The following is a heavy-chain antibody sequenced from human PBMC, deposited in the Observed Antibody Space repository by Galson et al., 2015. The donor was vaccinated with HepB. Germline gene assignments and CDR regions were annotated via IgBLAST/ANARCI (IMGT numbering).Heavy chain of an antibody. V-gene: IGHV3-48*03. CDR1: GFGFSGYE. J-gene: IGHJ4*02. Sequence: SLRLSCAASGFGFSGYEMHWVRQAPGKGLEWISYISDGGTTTYHADSVKGRFTISRDDAKTSLYLQMNSLRAEDTAVYYCARGSYGQFDYWGQGTLVTVSS. CDR3: ARGSYGQFDY. CDR2: ISDGGTTT. D-gene: IGHD1-26*01.